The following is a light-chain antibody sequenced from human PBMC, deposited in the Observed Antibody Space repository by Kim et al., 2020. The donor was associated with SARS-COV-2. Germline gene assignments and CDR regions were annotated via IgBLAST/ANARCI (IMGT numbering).Light chain of an antibody. J-gene: IGKJ2*01. CDR3: QQYSHWPPYT. Sequence: SPGERATLSCRASQSVDTKLAWYQQKPGQAPRLLIYGASTRATDIPARFSGSGSGTEFTLIISSLQSEDFAVYYCQQYSHWPPYTFGQGTKVDIK. CDR1: QSVDTK. V-gene: IGKV3-15*01. CDR2: GAS.